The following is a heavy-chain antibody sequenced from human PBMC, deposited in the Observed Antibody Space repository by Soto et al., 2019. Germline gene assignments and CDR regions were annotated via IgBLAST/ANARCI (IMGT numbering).Heavy chain of an antibody. Sequence: QVQLVQSGAEVKMPGASVKVSCKAAGYTFTDYYVHWVRQAPGQGLEWVAWSNPKTGSTHYAQKFQGRVTMTRDTSINTAYMDVTSLTSDDTAVYYCARTPESAHHDYWGQGTLVTVSS. CDR3: ARTPESAHHDY. V-gene: IGHV1-2*02. J-gene: IGHJ4*02. D-gene: IGHD6-6*01. CDR1: GYTFTDYY. CDR2: SNPKTGST.